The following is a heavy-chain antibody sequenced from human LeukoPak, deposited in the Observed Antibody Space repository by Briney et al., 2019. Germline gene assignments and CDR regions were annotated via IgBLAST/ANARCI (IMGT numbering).Heavy chain of an antibody. CDR2: IYHSGTT. V-gene: IGHV4-39*07. D-gene: IGHD4-17*01. CDR1: GGSISSSSYY. CDR3: ARPPDSSDYGAAFDF. J-gene: IGHJ4*02. Sequence: SETLSLTCTVSGGSISSSSYYWGWIRQPPGKGLEWIGSIYHSGTTYYNPSLKSRVTISVDTSKNQFSLKLSSVTAADTAVYYCARPPDSSDYGAAFDFWGQGTLVTVSS.